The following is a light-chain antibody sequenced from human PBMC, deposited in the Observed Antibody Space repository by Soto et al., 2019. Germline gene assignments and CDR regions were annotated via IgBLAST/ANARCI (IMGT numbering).Light chain of an antibody. V-gene: IGKV3-15*01. CDR2: DAS. CDR3: QQYNKWPRT. Sequence: IVVTQSPATLSVSPGERVTLSCRASQGVGSNLAWYQQRPGQAPRLLIYDASTRATGIPDRFSGSGSGTEFTLTISSLQSEDFAVYYCQQYNKWPRTFGQGTKVEI. J-gene: IGKJ1*01. CDR1: QGVGSN.